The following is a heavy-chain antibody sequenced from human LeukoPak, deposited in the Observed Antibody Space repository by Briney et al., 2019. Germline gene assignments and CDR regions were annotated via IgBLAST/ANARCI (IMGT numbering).Heavy chain of an antibody. CDR2: IYSGGST. J-gene: IGHJ3*02. CDR1: GFTVSSNY. Sequence: GGSLRLSCAASGFTVSSNYMSWVRQAPGKGLEWVSVIYSGGSTYCADSVKGRFTISRDNSKNTLYLQMNSLRAEDTAVYYCARASMTTGAFDIWGQGTMVTVSS. CDR3: ARASMTTGAFDI. D-gene: IGHD1-14*01. V-gene: IGHV3-53*01.